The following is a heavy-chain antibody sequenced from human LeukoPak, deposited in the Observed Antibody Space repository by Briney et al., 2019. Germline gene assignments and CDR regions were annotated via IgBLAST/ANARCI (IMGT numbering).Heavy chain of an antibody. J-gene: IGHJ4*02. CDR3: ARGFAYGDTESFDY. D-gene: IGHD4-17*01. CDR1: GGSFRGYY. V-gene: IGHV4-59*01. CDR2: IYYSGTT. Sequence: SETHALTCAVYGGSFRGYYWSWIRQPPGKGLEWIGYIYYSGTTTYNPSLKSRVTILVDRSKNQFSVRLSSVNAADTAVYYCARGFAYGDTESFDYWGQGTLFTVSP.